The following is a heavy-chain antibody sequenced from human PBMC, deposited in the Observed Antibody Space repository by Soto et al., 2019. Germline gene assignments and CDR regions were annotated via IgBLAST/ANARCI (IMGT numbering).Heavy chain of an antibody. D-gene: IGHD1-26*01. J-gene: IGHJ4*02. Sequence: QVQLQQWGAGLLKPSETLSLTCAVYGGSFSGYYWTWIRQPPGKGLEWIGEINHSGSTNYNPSLKSRVAISLDTSKNQFSLKLSSVTAADTAVYYCARGRNLGGTYLDYWGQGTLVTVSS. CDR3: ARGRNLGGTYLDY. CDR2: INHSGST. CDR1: GGSFSGYY. V-gene: IGHV4-34*01.